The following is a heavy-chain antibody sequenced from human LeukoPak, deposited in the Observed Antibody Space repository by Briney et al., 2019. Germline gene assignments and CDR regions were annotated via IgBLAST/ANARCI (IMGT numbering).Heavy chain of an antibody. CDR2: INPSGGST. CDR3: ARVRGSGWSYFDY. D-gene: IGHD6-19*01. CDR1: GYTFTSYY. V-gene: IGHV1-46*01. Sequence: ASVKVSCKASGYTFTSYYMHWVRQAPGQGLEWMGIINPSGGSTSYAQKFQGRVTMTRDTSTSTVYMELSSLRSEDAAVYCCARVRGSGWSYFDYWGQGTLVTVSS. J-gene: IGHJ4*02.